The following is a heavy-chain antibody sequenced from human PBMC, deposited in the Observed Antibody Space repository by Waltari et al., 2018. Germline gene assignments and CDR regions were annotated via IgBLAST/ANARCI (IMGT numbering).Heavy chain of an antibody. CDR3: ARAYCGGDCYPEYFQH. D-gene: IGHD2-21*02. J-gene: IGHJ1*01. CDR2: ISSSGSTI. V-gene: IGHV3-48*03. CDR1: GFTVSSYE. Sequence: EVQLVESGGGLVQPGGSLRLSCAASGFTVSSYEMNWVRQAPGKGLEWVSYISSSGSTIYYADSVKGRFTISRDNAKNSLYLQMNSLRAEDTAVYYCARAYCGGDCYPEYFQHWGQGTLVTVSS.